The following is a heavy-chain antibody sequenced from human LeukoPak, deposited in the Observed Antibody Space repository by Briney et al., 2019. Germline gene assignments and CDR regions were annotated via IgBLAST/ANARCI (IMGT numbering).Heavy chain of an antibody. J-gene: IGHJ4*02. V-gene: IGHV1-69*05. CDR1: GGTFSSYA. D-gene: IGHD6-13*01. CDR2: IIPIFGTA. CDR3: ARSYSSSWLSQGRLDF. Sequence: SVNVSCKASGGTFSSYAISWVRQAPGQGLEWMGGIIPIFGTANYAQKFQGRVTMTSDTSTTTVYMELSSLRSEDTAVYYCARSYSSSWLSQGRLDFWGQGTLVTVSS.